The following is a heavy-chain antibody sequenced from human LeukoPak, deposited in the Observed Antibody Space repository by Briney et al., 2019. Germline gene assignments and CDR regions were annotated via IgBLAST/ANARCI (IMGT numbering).Heavy chain of an antibody. CDR3: ARGPPITIFGVVTLPNDYYYGMDV. CDR1: GFTFSSYG. V-gene: IGHV3-33*01. Sequence: PGGSLRLSCAASGFTFSSYGMHWVRQAPGKGLEWVAVIWYDGSNKYYADSVKGRFTISRDNSKNTLYLQMNSLRAEDTAVYYCARGPPITIFGVVTLPNDYYYGMDVWGQGTTVTVSS. J-gene: IGHJ6*02. D-gene: IGHD3-3*01. CDR2: IWYDGSNK.